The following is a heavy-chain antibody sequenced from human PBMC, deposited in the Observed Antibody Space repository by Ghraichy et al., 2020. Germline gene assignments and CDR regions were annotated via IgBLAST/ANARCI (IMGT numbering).Heavy chain of an antibody. CDR3: AASNDYDFWSIFDY. CDR2: IVVGSGNT. D-gene: IGHD3-3*01. Sequence: SVKVSCKASGFTFTSSAMQWVRQARGQRLEWIGWIVVGSGNTNYAQKFQERVTITRDMSTSTAYMELSSLRSEDTAVYYCAASNDYDFWSIFDYWGQGTLVTVSS. CDR1: GFTFTSSA. V-gene: IGHV1-58*02. J-gene: IGHJ4*02.